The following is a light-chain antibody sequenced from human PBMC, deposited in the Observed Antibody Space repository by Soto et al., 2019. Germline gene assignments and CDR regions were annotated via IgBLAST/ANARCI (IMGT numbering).Light chain of an antibody. V-gene: IGKV3-11*01. CDR1: QSVSRY. CDR3: QQRSDWPST. Sequence: DIVLTQSPATLSLSPGERATLYCRASQSVSRYLAWYQQKPGQAPRLLIYDASNRATGIPARFSGSGSGTDFTLTISSLEPEDFAVYYCQQRSDWPSTFGGGTKVEI. J-gene: IGKJ4*01. CDR2: DAS.